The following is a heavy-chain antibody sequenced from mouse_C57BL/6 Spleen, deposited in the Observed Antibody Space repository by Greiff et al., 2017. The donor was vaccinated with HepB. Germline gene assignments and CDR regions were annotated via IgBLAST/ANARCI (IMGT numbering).Heavy chain of an antibody. V-gene: IGHV1-69*01. CDR1: GYTFTSYW. J-gene: IGHJ4*01. CDR3: AAFDSNCAMDY. Sequence: QVQLQQPGAELVMPGASVKLSCKASGYTFTSYWMHWVKQRPGQGLEWIGEIDPSDSYTNYNQKFKGKSTFTVDKSSSTAYMQLSSLTSEDSAGYYWAAFDSNCAMDYWGQGTSVTVSS. CDR2: IDPSDSYT. D-gene: IGHD2-5*01.